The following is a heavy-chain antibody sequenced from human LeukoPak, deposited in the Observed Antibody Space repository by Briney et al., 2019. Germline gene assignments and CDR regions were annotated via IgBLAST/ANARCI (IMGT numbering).Heavy chain of an antibody. CDR1: GFTFSSYS. CDR3: ARDTNYYDSSGYYPTTDY. Sequence: GGSLRLSCAASGFTFSSYSMNWVRQAPGKGLEWVSSISRSSSYIYYADSVKGRFTISRDNAKNSLYLQMNSLRAEDTAVYYCARDTNYYDSSGYYPTTDYWGQGTLVTVSS. CDR2: ISRSSSYI. J-gene: IGHJ4*02. D-gene: IGHD3-22*01. V-gene: IGHV3-21*01.